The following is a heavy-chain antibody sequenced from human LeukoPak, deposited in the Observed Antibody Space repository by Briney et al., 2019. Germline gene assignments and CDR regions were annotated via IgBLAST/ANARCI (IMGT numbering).Heavy chain of an antibody. V-gene: IGHV4-59*02. Sequence: SETLSLTCTVSGGSVSDYYWSWIRQSPGKGLEWIGYIYYTGSSNNPSLRSRVTISADTSKNQFSLKLSSVTAADTAVYYCASRKLGSDYWGQGTLVTVSS. D-gene: IGHD7-27*01. J-gene: IGHJ4*01. CDR1: GGSVSDYY. CDR3: ASRKLGSDY. CDR2: IYYTGSS.